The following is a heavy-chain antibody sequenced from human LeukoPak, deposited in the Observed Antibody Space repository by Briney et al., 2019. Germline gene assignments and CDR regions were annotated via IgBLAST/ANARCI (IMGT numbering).Heavy chain of an antibody. CDR3: ARDVDIVATVWFDP. D-gene: IGHD5-12*01. V-gene: IGHV4-39*02. CDR1: GGSISSSSYY. Sequence: SETLSLTCTVSGGSISSSSYYWGWTRQPPGKGLEWIGTIYYSGSTYYNPSLKSRVTISVDTSQNQFSLRLSSVTAADTAVYYCARDVDIVATVWFDPWGQGTLVTVSS. CDR2: IYYSGST. J-gene: IGHJ5*02.